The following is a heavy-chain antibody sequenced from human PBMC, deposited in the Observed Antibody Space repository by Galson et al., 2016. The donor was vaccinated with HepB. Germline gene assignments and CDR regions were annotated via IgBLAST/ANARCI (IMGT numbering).Heavy chain of an antibody. J-gene: IGHJ2*01. CDR1: GGSISTYY. Sequence: ETLSLTCTVSGGSISTYYWNWVRQPPGKGLEWIGYIYYSGSTNYNPSLKSRVTLSVDTSKNQFSLKLTSVTAADTAVYYCARDSAGSFDLWGRGTLVTVSS. D-gene: IGHD3-10*01. V-gene: IGHV4-59*01. CDR3: ARDSAGSFDL. CDR2: IYYSGST.